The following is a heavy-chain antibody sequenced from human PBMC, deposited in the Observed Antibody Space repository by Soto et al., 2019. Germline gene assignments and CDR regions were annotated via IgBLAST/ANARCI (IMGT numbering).Heavy chain of an antibody. V-gene: IGHV1-18*01. D-gene: IGHD3-3*01. CDR3: ASLSQSDFCSGYYRAAFDI. J-gene: IGHJ3*02. Sequence: SVKVSCKASGYTFTNHGSSWVRQAPGQGLEWMGWISAYNGNTNYAQKLQGRVTMTTDTSTSTAYTELRSLRSDDTAVYYCASLSQSDFCSGYYRAAFDIWGQGTMVPVS. CDR2: ISAYNGNT. CDR1: GYTFTNHG.